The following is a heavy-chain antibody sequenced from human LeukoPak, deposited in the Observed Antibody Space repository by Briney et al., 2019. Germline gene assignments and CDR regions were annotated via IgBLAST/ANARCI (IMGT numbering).Heavy chain of an antibody. J-gene: IGHJ6*03. CDR3: ARDRVQVATTDHHYMDV. D-gene: IGHD5-12*01. V-gene: IGHV3-64*01. Sequence: GGSLRLSCAASGFTFSSYAMHWVRQAPGKGLEYVSAIISNGGSTYYANSVKGRFTISRDNSKNALYLQMNSLRAEDTAVYYCARDRVQVATTDHHYMDVWGKGTTVTVSS. CDR2: IISNGGST. CDR1: GFTFSSYA.